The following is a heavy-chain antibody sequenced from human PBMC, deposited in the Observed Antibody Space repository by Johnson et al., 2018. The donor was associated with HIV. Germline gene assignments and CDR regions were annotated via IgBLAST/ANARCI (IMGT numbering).Heavy chain of an antibody. CDR3: ARSRWADDAFDG. Sequence: VQLVESGGGVVQPGGSLRLSCAASGFTFSSYALSWVRQAPGKGLEWVSVISGNGANTTYADSVKGRFTISRDNAKNTVYLQMISLRAEDMAVYYCARSRWADDAFDGWGQGTMVTVSS. V-gene: IGHV3-23*04. CDR1: GFTFSSYA. CDR2: ISGNGANT. D-gene: IGHD1-26*01. J-gene: IGHJ3*01.